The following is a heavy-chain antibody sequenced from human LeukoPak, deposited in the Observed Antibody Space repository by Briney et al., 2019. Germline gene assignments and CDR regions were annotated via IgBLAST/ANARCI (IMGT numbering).Heavy chain of an antibody. V-gene: IGHV3-7*03. CDR1: GFTFSNYW. CDR2: INQDGSEE. J-gene: IGHJ4*02. CDR3: AKDYQRYSSGWYSYYFDY. Sequence: GGSLRLSCAASGFTFSNYWMTWVRQAPGKGLEWVAHINQDGSEEHYMDSVKARFTISRDNAKNSLSLQMNSLRAEDTALYYCAKDYQRYSSGWYSYYFDYWGQGTLVTVSS. D-gene: IGHD6-19*01.